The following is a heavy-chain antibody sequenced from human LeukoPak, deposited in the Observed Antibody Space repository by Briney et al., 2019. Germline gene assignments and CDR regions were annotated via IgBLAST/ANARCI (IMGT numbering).Heavy chain of an antibody. CDR3: VSTLRFLPYRRFDY. D-gene: IGHD3-3*01. J-gene: IGHJ4*02. CDR1: RDSIIGGNYY. Sequence: PSETLSLTCGVSRDSIIGGNYYWGWIRLPPGKGLEWIGSIYLSGSGNSYYTPSLKSRVTISGDTSKNQFSLRLRSVTAADTAVYYCVSTLRFLPYRRFDYWGQGTLVTVPT. V-gene: IGHV4-39*01. CDR2: IYLSGSGNS.